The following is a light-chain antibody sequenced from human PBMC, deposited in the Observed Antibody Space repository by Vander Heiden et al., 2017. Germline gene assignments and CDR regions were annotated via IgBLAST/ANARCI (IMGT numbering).Light chain of an antibody. CDR1: QSVLCSSNNKNY. V-gene: IGKV4-1*01. J-gene: IGKJ2*01. CDR2: WAS. CDR3: QHLYT. Sequence: DIVMTQSPDSLAVSLGERATINCKSSQSVLCSSNNKNYLAWYQQKPGQPPKLLIYWASTRESGVPDRFSGSGSGTDFTLTISSLQAEDVAVYYCQHLYTFGQGTKLEIK.